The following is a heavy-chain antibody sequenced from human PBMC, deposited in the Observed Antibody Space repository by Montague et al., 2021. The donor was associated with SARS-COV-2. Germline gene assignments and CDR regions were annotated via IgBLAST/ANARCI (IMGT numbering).Heavy chain of an antibody. CDR1: GFTFSSYW. CDR2: IKQDGSEK. V-gene: IGHV3-7*01. D-gene: IGHD2-15*01. Sequence: SLRLSCAASGFTFSSYWMSWVRQAPGKGLEWVANIKQDGSEKYYVDSVKGRFTISRDNAKNSLFLQMNSLRAEDTAVYYCARLVVVAATPYWGQGTLVTVSS. J-gene: IGHJ4*02. CDR3: ARLVVVAATPY.